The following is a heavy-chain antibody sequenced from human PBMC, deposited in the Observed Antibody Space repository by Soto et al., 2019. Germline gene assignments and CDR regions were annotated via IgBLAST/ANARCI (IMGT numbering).Heavy chain of an antibody. Sequence: PGGSLRLSCAASGFPFSDYYMSWIRQAPGKGLEWVSYISSSGSTIYYADSVKGRFTISRDNAKNSLYLQMNSLRAEDTAVYYCARDLGDYGDYGHYYYYMDVWGKGTTVTVSS. CDR3: ARDLGDYGDYGHYYYYMDV. V-gene: IGHV3-11*01. D-gene: IGHD4-17*01. CDR1: GFPFSDYY. CDR2: ISSSGSTI. J-gene: IGHJ6*03.